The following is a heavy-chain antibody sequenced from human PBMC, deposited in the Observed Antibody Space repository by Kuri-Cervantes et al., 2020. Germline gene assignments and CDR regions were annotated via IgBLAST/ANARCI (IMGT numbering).Heavy chain of an antibody. CDR2: IYPGDSDT. CDR3: ARARKDGKGRYYYGMDV. Sequence: GESLKISCKGSGYSFTSYWIGWVRQMPGKGLEWMGIIYPGDSDTRYSPSFQGQVTISADKSISTAYLQWNSLKASDTAMYYCARARKDGKGRYYYGMDVWGQGTTVTVSS. J-gene: IGHJ6*02. V-gene: IGHV5-51*01. CDR1: GYSFTSYW. D-gene: IGHD1-14*01.